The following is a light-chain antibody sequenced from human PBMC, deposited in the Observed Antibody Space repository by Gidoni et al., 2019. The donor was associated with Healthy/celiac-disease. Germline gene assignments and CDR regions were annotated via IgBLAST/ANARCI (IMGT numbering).Light chain of an antibody. CDR3: SSYAGSNNVV. Sequence: QSALTQPPSASGSPGQSVTISCTGNSSDVGGYNYVPWYKQHPGKATKLMIYEVSNRPSCVPDRFSGSKSGKTASLTVSVLQAEDEADSYCSSYAGSNNVVFGTGTKVTVL. J-gene: IGLJ1*01. CDR2: EVS. CDR1: SSDVGGYNY. V-gene: IGLV2-8*01.